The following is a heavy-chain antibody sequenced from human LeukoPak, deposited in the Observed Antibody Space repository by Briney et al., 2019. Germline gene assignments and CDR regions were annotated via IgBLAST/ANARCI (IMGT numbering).Heavy chain of an antibody. CDR2: IYHDRST. D-gene: IGHD2-21*01. CDR1: GFTVGNYY. J-gene: IGHJ4*02. Sequence: PGGSLRLSCTASGFTVGNYYMSWVRQAPGKGLEWVAIIYHDRSTYYAASVKGRFTISRDDSKNMVLLRMDSLRAEDTAIYYCARDSAFSSYSYWGQGALVTVSS. CDR3: ARDSAFSSYSY. V-gene: IGHV3-53*01.